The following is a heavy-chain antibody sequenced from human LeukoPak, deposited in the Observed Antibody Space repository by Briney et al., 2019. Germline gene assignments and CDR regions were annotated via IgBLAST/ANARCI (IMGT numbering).Heavy chain of an antibody. CDR1: GFTFNGYW. J-gene: IGHJ5*02. Sequence: GGSLRLSCAASGFTFNGYWMSWVRQAPGKGLEWVANIKEDGSAQYYVGSVKGRYTISRDNAKNSLNLQMNSLRAEDTAVYYCATSSNAPGNHWGQGTLVTVSS. V-gene: IGHV3-7*01. CDR2: IKEDGSAQ. CDR3: ATSSNAPGNH. D-gene: IGHD2-2*01.